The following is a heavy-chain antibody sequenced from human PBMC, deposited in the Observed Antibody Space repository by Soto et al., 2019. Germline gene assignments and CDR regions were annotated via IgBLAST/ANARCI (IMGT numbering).Heavy chain of an antibody. CDR2: IVVGSGNT. D-gene: IGHD3-16*01. J-gene: IGHJ4*02. V-gene: IGHV1-58*01. CDR3: AATKNMITFVGFQEEDGIGD. Sequence: RQARGQRLEWIRWIVVGSGNTNYAQKLQERVTITRDMSTRTAYMELGSLRSEDTAVYYCAATKNMITFVGFQEEDGIGDWAQG.